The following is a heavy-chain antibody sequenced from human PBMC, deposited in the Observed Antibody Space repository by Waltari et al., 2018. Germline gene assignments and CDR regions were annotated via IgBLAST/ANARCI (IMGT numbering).Heavy chain of an antibody. CDR1: GGSISSSSYY. CDR2: TYYSGSA. J-gene: IGHJ5*02. CDR3: ARDQGHDYGDPYNWFDP. V-gene: IGHV4-39*07. Sequence: QLQLQESGPGLVKPSETLSLTCTVSGGSISSSSYYWGWIRQPPGKGLARIGSTYYSGSACYNPSLRSRVTISVDTSKNQFSLKLSSVTAADTAVYYWARDQGHDYGDPYNWFDPWGQGTLVTVSS. D-gene: IGHD4-17*01.